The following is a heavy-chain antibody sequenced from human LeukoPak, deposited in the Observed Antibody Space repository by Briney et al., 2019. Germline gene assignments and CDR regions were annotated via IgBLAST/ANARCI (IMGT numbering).Heavy chain of an antibody. CDR1: GFTFNTYA. CDR2: ISGSGDST. Sequence: GGSLRLSCAGSGFTFNTYAMSWVRQAPGKGLEWVSAISGSGDSTSYGDSVKGRFTISRDNSRNTLYLQMNSLRAEDTAVHYCAKLKLRSSSYFDYWGQGTLVTVSS. V-gene: IGHV3-23*01. CDR3: AKLKLRSSSYFDY. J-gene: IGHJ4*02. D-gene: IGHD3-16*01.